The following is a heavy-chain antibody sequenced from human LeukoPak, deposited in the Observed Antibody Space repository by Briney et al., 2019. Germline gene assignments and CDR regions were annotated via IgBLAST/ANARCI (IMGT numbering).Heavy chain of an antibody. Sequence: PGGSLRLSCAASGFTFSSYAMSWVRQAPGKGLEWVSAISGSGGSTYYADSVEGRFTISRDNSKNTLYLQMNSLRAEDTAVYYCAKDPLGYSSSWYYFDYWGQGTLVTVSS. CDR1: GFTFSSYA. V-gene: IGHV3-23*01. J-gene: IGHJ4*02. D-gene: IGHD6-13*01. CDR3: AKDPLGYSSSWYYFDY. CDR2: ISGSGGST.